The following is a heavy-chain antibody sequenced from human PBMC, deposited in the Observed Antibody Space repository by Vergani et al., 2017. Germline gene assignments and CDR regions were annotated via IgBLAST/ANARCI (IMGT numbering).Heavy chain of an antibody. J-gene: IGHJ3*02. CDR3: ARLYSGYGAFDI. V-gene: IGHV4-39*07. CDR2: IYYSGTT. D-gene: IGHD5-12*01. Sequence: QLQLQESGPGLVKPSETLSLTCTVSGGSISSSSYYWGWIRQPPGKGLEWIGSIYYSGTTYYNPSLKSRVTISVDTSKNQFSLKLSSVTAADTAVYYCARLYSGYGAFDIWGQGTMVTVSS. CDR1: GGSISSSSYY.